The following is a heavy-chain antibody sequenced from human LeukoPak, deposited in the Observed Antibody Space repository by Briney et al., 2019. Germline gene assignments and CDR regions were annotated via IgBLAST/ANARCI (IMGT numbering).Heavy chain of an antibody. CDR1: GFTFSSYS. Sequence: GGSLRLSCAASGFTFSSYSMNWVRQAPGKGLEWVSSISSSSSYIYYADSVEGRFTISRDNAKSSLYLQMNSLRAEDTAVYYCASGPAAGTWSYWGQGTLVTVSS. D-gene: IGHD6-13*01. CDR2: ISSSSSYI. J-gene: IGHJ4*02. V-gene: IGHV3-21*01. CDR3: ASGPAAGTWSY.